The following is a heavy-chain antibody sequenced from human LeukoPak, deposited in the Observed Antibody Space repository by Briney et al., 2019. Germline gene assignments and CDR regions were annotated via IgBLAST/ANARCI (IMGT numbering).Heavy chain of an antibody. CDR3: ARVGSSWENYDY. D-gene: IGHD6-13*01. Sequence: ASVKVSCKASGYTFTSYDINWVRQATGQGLEWMGWMNPNSGNTGYAQKFQGRVTMTRDTSTSTVYMELSSLRSEDTAVYYCARVGSSWENYDYWGQGTLVTVSS. V-gene: IGHV1-8*01. J-gene: IGHJ4*02. CDR1: GYTFTSYD. CDR2: MNPNSGNT.